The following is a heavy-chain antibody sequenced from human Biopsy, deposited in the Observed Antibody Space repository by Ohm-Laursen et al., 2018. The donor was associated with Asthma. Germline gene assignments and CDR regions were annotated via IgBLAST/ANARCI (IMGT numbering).Heavy chain of an antibody. D-gene: IGHD4-17*01. CDR1: GGTFSRYA. Sequence: SVKVSCKASGGTFSRYAISWVRQAPGQGLEWMGGIIPIFGTSNYAQKFQGRVTFTADESTSSAYMELSSLRSEDSAVYYCAREVSTADYGYYYFAMDVWGQGTTVTVSS. CDR2: IIPIFGTS. J-gene: IGHJ6*02. CDR3: AREVSTADYGYYYFAMDV. V-gene: IGHV1-69*13.